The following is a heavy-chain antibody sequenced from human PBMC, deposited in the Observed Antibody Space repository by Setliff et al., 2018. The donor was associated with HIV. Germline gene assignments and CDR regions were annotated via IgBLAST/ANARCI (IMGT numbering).Heavy chain of an antibody. V-gene: IGHV3-7*01. Sequence: PGESLRLSCGVSGFIFNNYWMTWVRQAPGKGLEWVANINQHGSEKHYVDSVKGRFTISRDNAKNSLFLQMNSLRVEDTAVYYCARDRMKFGELFTDWGQGALVTVSS. CDR1: GFIFNNYW. CDR3: ARDRMKFGELFTD. J-gene: IGHJ4*02. D-gene: IGHD3-10*01. CDR2: INQHGSEK.